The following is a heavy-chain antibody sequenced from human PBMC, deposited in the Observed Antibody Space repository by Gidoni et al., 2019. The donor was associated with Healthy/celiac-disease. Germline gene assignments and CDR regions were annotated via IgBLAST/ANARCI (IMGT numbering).Heavy chain of an antibody. CDR3: ARDGGSGTPYWYFDL. CDR1: GFTFSSYS. CDR2: ISSSSSYI. Sequence: EVQLVESGGGLVKPGGSLRLSCAASGFTFSSYSMNWVRQAPGKGLGWVSSISSSSSYIYYADSVKGRFTISRDNAKNSLYLQMNSLRAEDTAVYYGARDGGSGTPYWYFDLWGRGTLVTVSS. V-gene: IGHV3-21*01. D-gene: IGHD1-26*01. J-gene: IGHJ2*01.